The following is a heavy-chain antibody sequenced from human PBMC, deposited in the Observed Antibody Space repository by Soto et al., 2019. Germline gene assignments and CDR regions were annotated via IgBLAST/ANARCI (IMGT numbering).Heavy chain of an antibody. CDR1: GFTFSDYY. V-gene: IGHV3-11*06. CDR3: ARDLRDRCSSTSCSGTWYYYGMDV. D-gene: IGHD2-2*01. J-gene: IGHJ6*02. CDR2: ISSSSSYT. Sequence: GGSLRLSCAASGFTFSDYYMSWIRQAPGKGLEWVSYISSSSSYTNYADSVKGRFTISRDNAKNSLYLQMNSLRAEDTAVYYCARDLRDRCSSTSCSGTWYYYGMDVWGQGTTVTVSS.